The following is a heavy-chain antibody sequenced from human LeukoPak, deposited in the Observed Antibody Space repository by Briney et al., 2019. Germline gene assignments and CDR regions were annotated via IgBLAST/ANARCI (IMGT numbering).Heavy chain of an antibody. CDR2: IYYSGKT. J-gene: IGHJ4*02. CDR3: ARVVDGTSLGIVY. CDR1: GGSISSSSHY. D-gene: IGHD6-19*01. Sequence: SETLSLTCTVSGGSISSSSHYWAYIRQPPGKGLEWIGSIYYSGKTYYNPSLKSRLTISLDTSKNQFSLKLSSVTAADTAVYYSARVVDGTSLGIVYWGQGTLVTVSS. V-gene: IGHV4-39*07.